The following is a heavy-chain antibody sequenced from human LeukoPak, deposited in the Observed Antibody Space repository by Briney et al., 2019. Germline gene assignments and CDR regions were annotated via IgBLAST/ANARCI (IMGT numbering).Heavy chain of an antibody. V-gene: IGHV3-7*01. J-gene: IGHJ4*02. CDR1: GFSFDTYW. Sequence: PGGFLRLSCAASGFSFDTYWMSWVRQAPGKGLEWVANINQAGSEKYYVDSVKGRFTIPRDNAKASLFLQMNNLRADDTAVYFCARGGEDYWGQGTLVSVSS. D-gene: IGHD2-15*01. CDR2: INQAGSEK. CDR3: ARGGEDY.